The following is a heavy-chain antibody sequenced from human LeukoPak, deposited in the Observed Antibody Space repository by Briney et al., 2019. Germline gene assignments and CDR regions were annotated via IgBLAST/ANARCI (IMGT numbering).Heavy chain of an antibody. V-gene: IGHV4-59*01. D-gene: IGHD5-18*01. J-gene: IGHJ4*02. CDR1: GGSFSSYY. Sequence: SETLSLTCTVSGGSFSSYYWSWIRQPPGKGLEWIGYIYYSGSTNYNPSLKSRVTISVDTSKNQFSLKLSSVTAANTALYYCARGPWPSGYSYGYYFDYWGQGTLVTVSS. CDR2: IYYSGST. CDR3: ARGPWPSGYSYGYYFDY.